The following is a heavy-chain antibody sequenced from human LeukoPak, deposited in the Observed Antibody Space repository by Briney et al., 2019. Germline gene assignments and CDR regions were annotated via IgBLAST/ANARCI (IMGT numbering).Heavy chain of an antibody. V-gene: IGHV3-66*01. CDR1: GFTVSSNY. CDR2: IYSGGST. J-gene: IGHJ3*02. D-gene: IGHD6-13*01. CDR3: ARGSRRYSTTWYPDDAFDI. Sequence: GGSLRLSCAASGFTVSSNYMSWVRQAPGKGLEWVSVIYSGGSTYYADSVKGRFTISRDNSKNTLYLQMNSLRVEDTAVYYCARGSRRYSTTWYPDDAFDIWGQGTMVTVSS.